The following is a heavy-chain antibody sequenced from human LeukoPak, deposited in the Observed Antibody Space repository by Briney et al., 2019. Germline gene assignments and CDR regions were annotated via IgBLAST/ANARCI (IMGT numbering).Heavy chain of an antibody. D-gene: IGHD2-2*01. CDR2: ISGSGGST. J-gene: IGHJ3*02. CDR3: AKDLRGYCSSTSCSNAFDI. CDR1: GFTFSSYA. V-gene: IGHV3-23*01. Sequence: GGSLRLSCAASGFTFSSYAMSWVRQAPGKGLEWVSAISGSGGSTYYADSVKGRFTISRDNSKNTLYLQMNSLRAEDTAVYYCAKDLRGYCSSTSCSNAFDIWGQGTMVTVSS.